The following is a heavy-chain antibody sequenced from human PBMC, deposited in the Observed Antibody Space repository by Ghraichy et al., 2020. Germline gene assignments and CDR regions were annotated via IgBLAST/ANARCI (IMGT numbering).Heavy chain of an antibody. J-gene: IGHJ3*01. Sequence: GGSLRLSCADSRFTFLRSSLNWLRQAPGKGLQWVSSISTSSSYIYYADSVKGRFTISRDNTKNSLYLQMNSLRAEDTARYYCARDPGYCSGGRCFGDAF. CDR2: ISTSSSYI. CDR3: ARDPGYCSGGRCFGDAF. CDR1: RFTFLRSS. D-gene: IGHD6-19*01. V-gene: IGHV3-21*01.